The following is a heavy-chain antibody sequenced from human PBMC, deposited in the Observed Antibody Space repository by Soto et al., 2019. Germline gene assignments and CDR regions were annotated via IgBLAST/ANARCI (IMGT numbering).Heavy chain of an antibody. CDR2: IWYDGSNT. J-gene: IGHJ4*02. V-gene: IGHV3-33*01. CDR3: VRDLLRSVGHFDY. Sequence: GASLRLSCAASGFIFSSFGMHWVRQAPGKGLEWVAHIWYDGSNTYYADSVKGRFTISRDNSRKTLYLQMNSLRAEDTAVYHCVRDLLRSVGHFDYWGQGTPVTVSS. CDR1: GFIFSSFG.